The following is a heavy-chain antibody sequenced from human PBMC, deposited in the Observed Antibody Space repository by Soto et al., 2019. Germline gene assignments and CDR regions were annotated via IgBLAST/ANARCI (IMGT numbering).Heavy chain of an antibody. CDR2: INAGNGNT. CDR1: GYTFTSYA. V-gene: IGHV1-3*05. Sequence: QVQLVQSGAEEKKPGASVKVSCKASGYTFTSYAMHWVRQAPGQRLEWMGWINAGNGNTKYSQKFQGRVTITRDTXASTAYMELSSLRSEDTAVYYCARDTASTMPSFDYWGQGTLVTVSS. D-gene: IGHD2-2*01. CDR3: ARDTASTMPSFDY. J-gene: IGHJ4*02.